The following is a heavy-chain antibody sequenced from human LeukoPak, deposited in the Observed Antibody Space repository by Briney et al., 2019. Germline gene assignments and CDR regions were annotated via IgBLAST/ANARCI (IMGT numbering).Heavy chain of an antibody. V-gene: IGHV1-69*04. J-gene: IGHJ6*02. D-gene: IGHD2-15*01. CDR1: GGTFSSYA. CDR3: ASNRYCSGGSCYVGYYYGMDV. CDR2: IIPILGIA. Sequence: GSSVKVSCKASGGTFSSYAISWVRQAPGQGLEWMGRIIPILGIANYAQKFQGRVTITADKSTSTAYVELSSLRSEDTAVYYCASNRYCSGGSCYVGYYYGMDVWGQGTTVTVSS.